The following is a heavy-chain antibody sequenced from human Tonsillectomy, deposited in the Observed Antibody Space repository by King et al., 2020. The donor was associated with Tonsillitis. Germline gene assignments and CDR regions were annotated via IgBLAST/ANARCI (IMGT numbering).Heavy chain of an antibody. J-gene: IGHJ4*02. D-gene: IGHD6-19*01. V-gene: IGHV3-11*01. Sequence: VQLQESGGGLVKPGGSLRLSCAASGFTFSDYYMSWIRPAPGKGLEWVSYISSSGSTIYYADSVKGRFTISRDNAKNSLYLQMNSLRAEYTAVYYCASWGRGGIAVAGTIDYWGQGTLVTVSS. CDR2: ISSSGSTI. CDR1: GFTFSDYY. CDR3: ASWGRGGIAVAGTIDY.